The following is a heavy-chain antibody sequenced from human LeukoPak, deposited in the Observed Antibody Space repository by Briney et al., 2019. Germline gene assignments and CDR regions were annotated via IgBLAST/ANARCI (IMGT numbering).Heavy chain of an antibody. D-gene: IGHD3-10*01. CDR3: ARVTTYYYGSGSYYGDY. CDR1: GYTFTSFG. Sequence: ASVKVSCKASGYTFTSFGISWVRQAPGQGLEWMGWISAYNGNTNYAQKLQGRVTMTTDTSTSTAYMELRSLRSDDTAVYYCARVTTYYYGSGSYYGDYWGQGTLVPVSS. J-gene: IGHJ4*02. V-gene: IGHV1-18*01. CDR2: ISAYNGNT.